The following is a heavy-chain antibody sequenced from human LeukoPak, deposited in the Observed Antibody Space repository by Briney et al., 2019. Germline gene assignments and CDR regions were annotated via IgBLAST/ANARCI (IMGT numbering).Heavy chain of an antibody. CDR1: GFTFSSYW. CDR2: IKQDGSEK. Sequence: GGSLRLSCAASGFTFSSYWMSWVRQAPGKGLEWVANIKQDGSEKYYVDSVKGRFTISRDNAKNSLYLQMNSLRAEDTAVYYCARLDHYDFWSGGSNWFDPWGQGTLVTVSS. V-gene: IGHV3-7*01. D-gene: IGHD3-3*01. J-gene: IGHJ5*02. CDR3: ARLDHYDFWSGGSNWFDP.